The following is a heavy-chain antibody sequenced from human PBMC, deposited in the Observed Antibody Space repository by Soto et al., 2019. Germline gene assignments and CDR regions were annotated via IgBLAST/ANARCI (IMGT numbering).Heavy chain of an antibody. CDR3: ARLVHYDILTGAQYYFDY. Sequence: SETLSLTCTVSGGSISSYYWSWIRQPPGKGLEWIGYIYYSGSTNYNPSLKSRVTISVDTSKNQFSLKLSSVTAADTAVYYCARLVHYDILTGAQYYFDYWGQGTLVTVSS. V-gene: IGHV4-59*08. J-gene: IGHJ4*02. CDR2: IYYSGST. D-gene: IGHD3-9*01. CDR1: GGSISSYY.